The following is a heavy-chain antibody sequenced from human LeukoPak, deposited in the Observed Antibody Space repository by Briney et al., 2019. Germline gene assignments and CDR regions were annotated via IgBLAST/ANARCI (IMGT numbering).Heavy chain of an antibody. CDR2: INGGNGNT. J-gene: IGHJ4*02. D-gene: IGHD3-10*01. Sequence: ASVKVSCKASGYTFTTNAIHWVRQAPGQRLEWMGWINGGNGNTKYSQRFQGRVTITRDTSASTAYMELSSLTSEDTALYYCAGGVISSARGGGGGRYWGQGTLVTVSS. CDR3: AGGVISSARGGGGGRY. V-gene: IGHV1-3*01. CDR1: GYTFTTNA.